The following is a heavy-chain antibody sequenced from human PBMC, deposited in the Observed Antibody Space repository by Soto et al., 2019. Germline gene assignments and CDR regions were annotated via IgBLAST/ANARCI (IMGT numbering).Heavy chain of an antibody. CDR2: ISADNGNT. CDR3: ARDSSSWYTIDY. J-gene: IGHJ4*02. D-gene: IGHD6-13*01. Sequence: ASVKVSCKASGYTFTSYGISWVRQAPGQGLEWMGWISADNGNTNYAQKLQGRVTITTDTSTSTAYMELRSLRSEDTAVYYCARDSSSWYTIDYWGQGTLVTVSS. V-gene: IGHV1-18*01. CDR1: GYTFTSYG.